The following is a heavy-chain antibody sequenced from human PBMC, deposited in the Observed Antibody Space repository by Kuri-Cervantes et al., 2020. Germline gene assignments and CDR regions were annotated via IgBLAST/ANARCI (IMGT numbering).Heavy chain of an antibody. J-gene: IGHJ4*02. Sequence: LRLSCTVSGGSISTYYWSWIRQPPGKGLEWIGYIHHSGGTNYNPSLKSRVTISLDTSKNQFSLNLISVTAADTAVYYCTRGLLGVVGAADYLGQGALVTVSS. D-gene: IGHD1-26*01. V-gene: IGHV4-59*01. CDR1: GGSISTYY. CDR3: TRGLLGVVGAADY. CDR2: IHHSGGT.